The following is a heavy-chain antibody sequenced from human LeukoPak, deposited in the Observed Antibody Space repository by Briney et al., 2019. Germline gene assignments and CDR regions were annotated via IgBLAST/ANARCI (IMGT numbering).Heavy chain of an antibody. J-gene: IGHJ4*02. CDR2: ISGSGGST. V-gene: IGHV3-23*01. Sequence: PGGSLRLSCAASGFTFSSYAMSWVRQAPGKGLEWVSAISGSGGSTYYADSVKGRFTISRDNSKNTLYLQMNSLRAEDTAVYYCAKDQWRITMIVVAARAPFDYWGQGTLVTVSS. D-gene: IGHD3-22*01. CDR1: GFTFSSYA. CDR3: AKDQWRITMIVVAARAPFDY.